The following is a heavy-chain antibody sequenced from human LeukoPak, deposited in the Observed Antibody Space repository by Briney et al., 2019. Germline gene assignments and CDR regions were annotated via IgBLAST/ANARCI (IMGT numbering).Heavy chain of an antibody. CDR1: GGSIGSSSYY. V-gene: IGHV4-39*01. D-gene: IGHD5-18*01. CDR2: IYYSVST. J-gene: IGHJ4*02. Sequence: SETLSLTCTVSGGSIGSSSYYWAWIRQPPGKGLEWIGSIYYSVSTYYNPSLKSRVTISIETSKNKFSLKVNSVTAADTAVYYCARQTWIELWHFDYWGQGALVTVSS. CDR3: ARQTWIELWHFDY.